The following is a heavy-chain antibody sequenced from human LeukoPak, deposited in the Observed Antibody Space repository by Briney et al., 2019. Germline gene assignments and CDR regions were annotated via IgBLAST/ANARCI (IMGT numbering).Heavy chain of an antibody. J-gene: IGHJ4*02. V-gene: IGHV3-21*01. Sequence: PGGSLRLSCAASGFTFSSYSMNWVRQAPGKGLEWVSSISSSSSYIYYADSVKGRFTISRDNAKNSLYLQMNSLRAEDTAVYYCARALDSGYDYFGYYFDYWGQGTLVTVSS. CDR1: GFTFSSYS. D-gene: IGHD5-12*01. CDR2: ISSSSSYI. CDR3: ARALDSGYDYFGYYFDY.